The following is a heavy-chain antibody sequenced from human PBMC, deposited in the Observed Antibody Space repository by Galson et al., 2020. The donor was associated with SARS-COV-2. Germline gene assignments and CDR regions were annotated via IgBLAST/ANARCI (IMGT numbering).Heavy chain of an antibody. CDR2: ISAYNGNT. CDR1: GYTFISYG. V-gene: IGHV1-18*01. CDR3: ARDDWDYNYYYGMDV. Sequence: ASVKVSCKASGYTFISYGISWVRQAPGQGLEWMGWISAYNGNTNYAQKLQGRVTMTTDTSTSTAYMELRSLRSDDTAVYYCARDDWDYNYYYGMDVWGQGTTVTVSS. D-gene: IGHD3-9*01. J-gene: IGHJ6*02.